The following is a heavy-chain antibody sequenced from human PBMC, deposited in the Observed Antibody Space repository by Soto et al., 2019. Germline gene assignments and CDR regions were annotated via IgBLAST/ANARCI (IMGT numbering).Heavy chain of an antibody. V-gene: IGHV6-1*01. Sequence: PLQTLSLTCAISGDSVSSNSAAWNWIRQSPSRDLKWLGRTYYRSKWYNDYAVSVKSRITINPDTSKNQFSLQLNSVTPEDTAVYYCARDRWAAAGWAVDAFDIWGQGTMVTVSS. J-gene: IGHJ3*02. CDR2: TYYRSKWYN. CDR1: GDSVSSNSAA. D-gene: IGHD6-13*01. CDR3: ARDRWAAAGWAVDAFDI.